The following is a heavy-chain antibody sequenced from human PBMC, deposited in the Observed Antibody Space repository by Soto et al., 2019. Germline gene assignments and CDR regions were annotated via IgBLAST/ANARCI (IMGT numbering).Heavy chain of an antibody. CDR1: GYSFTSYW. V-gene: IGHV5-51*01. Sequence: GESLKISCKGSGYSFTSYWIGWVRQMPGKGLEWMGIIYPGDSDTRYSPSFQGQVTISADKSISTAYLQWSSLKASDTAMYYCARLPGYCSGGSCPIYFDYWGQGTLVTVSS. D-gene: IGHD2-15*01. CDR2: IYPGDSDT. CDR3: ARLPGYCSGGSCPIYFDY. J-gene: IGHJ4*02.